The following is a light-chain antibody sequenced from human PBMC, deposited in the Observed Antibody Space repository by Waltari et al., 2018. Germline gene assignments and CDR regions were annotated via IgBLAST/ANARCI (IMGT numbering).Light chain of an antibody. Sequence: EVVMTQSPATPSLSPGERATLSCRASQSVSSFLAWYQQKPGQAPRLLIYGASTRATGIPARFSGSGSGTEFTLTISSLQSEDFAVYYCQQYNDWPPLTFGGGTKVEIK. CDR2: GAS. CDR3: QQYNDWPPLT. CDR1: QSVSSF. V-gene: IGKV3-15*01. J-gene: IGKJ4*01.